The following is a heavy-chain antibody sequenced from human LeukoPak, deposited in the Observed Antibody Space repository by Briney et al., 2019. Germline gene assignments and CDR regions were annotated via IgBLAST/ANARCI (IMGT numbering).Heavy chain of an antibody. D-gene: IGHD4-11*01. V-gene: IGHV3-9*01. CDR2: ISWNSGSI. Sequence: PGRSLRLSCAASGFTFDDYAMHWVRQAPGKGLEWVSGISWNSGSIGYADSVKGRFTISRDNAKNSLYLQMNSLRAEDTAVYYCAKGALTTVIVTGLFDYWGQGTLVTVSS. CDR3: AKGALTTVIVTGLFDY. CDR1: GFTFDDYA. J-gene: IGHJ4*02.